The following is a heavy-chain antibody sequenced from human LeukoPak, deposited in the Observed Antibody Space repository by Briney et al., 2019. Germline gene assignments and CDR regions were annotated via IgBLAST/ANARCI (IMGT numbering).Heavy chain of an antibody. CDR2: ISGSGGST. V-gene: IGHV3-23*01. Sequence: GGSLRLSCAASGFTLSSYSMNWVRQAPGKGLEWVSAISGSGGSTYYADSVKGRFTISRDNSKNTLYLQMNSLRAEDTAVYYCAKSTYYYDSSGYQTNWGQGTLVTVSS. CDR3: AKSTYYYDSSGYQTN. CDR1: GFTLSSYS. J-gene: IGHJ4*02. D-gene: IGHD3-22*01.